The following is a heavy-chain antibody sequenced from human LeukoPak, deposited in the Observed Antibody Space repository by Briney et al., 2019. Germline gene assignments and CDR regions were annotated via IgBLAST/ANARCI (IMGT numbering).Heavy chain of an antibody. Sequence: SETLSLTCTVSGGSISSYYWSWIRQPPGKGLEWIGYIYYSGSTNYNPSLKSRVTISVDTSKNQFSLKLTSVTAADTAVYYCARVLGYYSDSSGYYYDEAFDIWGQGTMVIVSS. V-gene: IGHV4-59*12. CDR2: IYYSGST. CDR1: GGSISSYY. J-gene: IGHJ3*02. D-gene: IGHD3-22*01. CDR3: ARVLGYYSDSSGYYYDEAFDI.